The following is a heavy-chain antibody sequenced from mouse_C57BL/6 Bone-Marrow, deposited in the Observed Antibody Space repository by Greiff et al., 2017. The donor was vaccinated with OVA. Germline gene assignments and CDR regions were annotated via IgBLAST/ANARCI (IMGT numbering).Heavy chain of an antibody. V-gene: IGHV1-15*01. CDR1: GYTFTDYE. Sequence: VQLQQSGAELVRPGASVTLSCKASGYTFTDYEMHWVKQTPVHGLEWIGAIEPETGGTAYNQKFKGKAILTADKSSSTAYMELRSLTSEDSAVYDCAIWGYDYDGDWYFDVWGTGTTVTVSS. CDR2: IEPETGGT. D-gene: IGHD2-4*01. J-gene: IGHJ1*03. CDR3: AIWGYDYDGDWYFDV.